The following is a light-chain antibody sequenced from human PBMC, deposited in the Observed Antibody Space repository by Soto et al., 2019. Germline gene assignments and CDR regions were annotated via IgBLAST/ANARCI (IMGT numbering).Light chain of an antibody. V-gene: IGLV2-11*01. CDR1: SSDVGSYDY. CDR2: NVN. Sequence: QSALIQPPSVSGSPGQSVTISCTGTSSDVGSYDYVSWYQQHPGTVPKPLIYNVNAQPSGVPDRLTGSESGNTASMTISGTQGGGGVDYLCFSYTNSANVVFGRRTK. J-gene: IGLJ2*01. CDR3: FSYTNSANVV.